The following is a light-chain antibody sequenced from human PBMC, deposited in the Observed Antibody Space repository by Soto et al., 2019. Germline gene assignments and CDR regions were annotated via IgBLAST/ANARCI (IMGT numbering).Light chain of an antibody. CDR1: QSVSSN. J-gene: IGKJ1*01. V-gene: IGKV3-15*01. CDR2: GAS. Sequence: EIVMTQSPATLSVSPGERATLSCRASQSVSSNLAWYQQKPGQAPRLLIYGASTRATGIPARFSGSGSGTEFTLTISSLQYEDFAVYYCHQYNNWLPWTFGQGTKVEIK. CDR3: HQYNNWLPWT.